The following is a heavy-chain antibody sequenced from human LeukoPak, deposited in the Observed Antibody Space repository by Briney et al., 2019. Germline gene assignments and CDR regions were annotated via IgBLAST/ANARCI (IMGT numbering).Heavy chain of an antibody. Sequence: GGTLRLSCAASGFTFSTYWMHWVRQAPGKGLVWVSRIKSDGSTNYADSVKGRFTISRDNAKNTVSLQMNSLRPEDTGVYYCAGAPSEIGGYYPEYFRHWGQGTLVTVSS. CDR1: GFTFSTYW. CDR3: AGAPSEIGGYYPEYFRH. J-gene: IGHJ1*01. D-gene: IGHD3-22*01. CDR2: IKSDGST. V-gene: IGHV3-74*01.